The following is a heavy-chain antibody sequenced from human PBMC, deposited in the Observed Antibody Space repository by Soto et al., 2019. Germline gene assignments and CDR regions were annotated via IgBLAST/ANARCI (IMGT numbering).Heavy chain of an antibody. CDR2: VSYDGSNK. D-gene: IGHD3-16*02. CDR3: AKALGELSPESYDY. V-gene: IGHV3-30*18. Sequence: QVQLVESGGGVVQPGRSLRLSCAASGFTFSSYGMHWVRQAPGKGLEWVAIVSYDGSNKYYADSVKGRFTISIDNSRNTLYLQMNSLRAEDTAVYYCAKALGELSPESYDYWGQGTLVTVSS. CDR1: GFTFSSYG. J-gene: IGHJ4*02.